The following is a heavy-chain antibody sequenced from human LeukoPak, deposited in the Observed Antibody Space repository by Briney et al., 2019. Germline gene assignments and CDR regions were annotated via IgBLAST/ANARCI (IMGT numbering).Heavy chain of an antibody. D-gene: IGHD3-16*01. V-gene: IGHV3-21*01. CDR1: GFAFWDYS. Sequence: GGSLRLSCAASGFAFWDYSMNWVRQAPGKGLEWVSTIDSRSSDINYADSVRGRLTISRDNAKNSLYLQMNSLRAEDTAVYYCVRDWGGYGLDVWGQGTTVTVS. J-gene: IGHJ6*02. CDR3: VRDWGGYGLDV. CDR2: IDSRSSDI.